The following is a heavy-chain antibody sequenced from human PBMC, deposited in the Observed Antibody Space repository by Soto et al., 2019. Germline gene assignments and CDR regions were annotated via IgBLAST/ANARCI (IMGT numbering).Heavy chain of an antibody. J-gene: IGHJ4*02. CDR1: GGSISSGGYY. V-gene: IGHV4-31*03. Sequence: QVQLQESGPGLVKPSQTLSLTCTVSGGSISSGGYYWSWIRQHPGKGLEWIGYIYYSGSTYYNPSLKSRVTISVYTSKKQFSVKLSSVTGAGTAVYYFARENSLGYCSSTSCSGNFDYWGQGTLVTVSS. D-gene: IGHD2-2*01. CDR2: IYYSGST. CDR3: ARENSLGYCSSTSCSGNFDY.